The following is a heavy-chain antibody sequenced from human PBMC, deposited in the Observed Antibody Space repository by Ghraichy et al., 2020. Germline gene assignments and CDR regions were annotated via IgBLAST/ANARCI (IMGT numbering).Heavy chain of an antibody. J-gene: IGHJ6*02. Sequence: SETLSLTCTVYGVSFSGYYWRWIRQPPGRGLEWIAAINHSERTNSTPSLKSRFTISVDTSKNPFSLKLRSVTAADTAVYYCARGQRLRYNYGYYYGMDVWGQGTTVTVSS. CDR2: INHSERT. V-gene: IGHV4-34*01. D-gene: IGHD5-18*01. CDR1: GVSFSGYY. CDR3: ARGQRLRYNYGYYYGMDV.